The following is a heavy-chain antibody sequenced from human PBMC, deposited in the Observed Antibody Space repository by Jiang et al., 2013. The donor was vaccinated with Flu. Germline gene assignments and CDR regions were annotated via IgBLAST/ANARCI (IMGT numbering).Heavy chain of an antibody. CDR2: AGGGAISIT. D-gene: IGHD5-12*01. CDR3: AKMAGWLHHFGSRYFDS. V-gene: IGHV3-23*01. Sequence: QLLESGGGLVQPGGSLRLSCVASGFTFSNYAMSWVRQAPGKGLEWVSAAGGGAISITYYADSVKGRFTISRDNSKNTLYLQMNSLRAGDTAIYYCAKMAGWLHHFGSRYFDSWGRGTLVTVSS. CDR1: GFTFSNYA. J-gene: IGHJ4*02.